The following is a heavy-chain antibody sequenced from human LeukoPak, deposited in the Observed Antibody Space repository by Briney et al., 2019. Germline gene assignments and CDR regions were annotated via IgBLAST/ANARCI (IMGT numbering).Heavy chain of an antibody. D-gene: IGHD3-9*01. CDR3: ARSRTDYDILTGYYSPSYYFDY. CDR1: GGSISTYY. V-gene: IGHV4-4*07. J-gene: IGHJ4*02. Sequence: PSETLSLTCTVSGGSISTYYWSWIRQPAGKGLEWIGLIYTSGSTKYNPSLKSRVAMSVDTSKNQFSLKLSSVIAADTAVYYCARSRTDYDILTGYYSPSYYFDYWGQGTLVTVSS. CDR2: IYTSGST.